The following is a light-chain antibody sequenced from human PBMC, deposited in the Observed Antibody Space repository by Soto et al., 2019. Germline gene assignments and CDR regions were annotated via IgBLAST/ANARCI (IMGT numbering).Light chain of an antibody. CDR3: GSYTTGSNYV. Sequence: QSALTQPASVSGSPGQSITISCTGTISDVGSYNYVSWYQQHPGKAPKLMIYDVSTRPSGVSDRFSGSKSGNTASLTISGLRAEDEADYYCGSYTTGSNYVFGTGTKVTV. J-gene: IGLJ1*01. V-gene: IGLV2-14*03. CDR1: ISDVGSYNY. CDR2: DVS.